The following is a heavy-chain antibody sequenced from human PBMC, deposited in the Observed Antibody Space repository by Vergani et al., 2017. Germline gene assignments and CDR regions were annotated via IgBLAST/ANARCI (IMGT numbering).Heavy chain of an antibody. CDR2: IYSGGST. CDR3: TTDPSYYDFWSGYYRGYGMDV. D-gene: IGHD3-3*01. CDR1: GFTVSSNY. J-gene: IGHJ6*02. Sequence: EVQLVETGGGLIQPGGSLRLSCAASGFTVSSNYMSWVRQAPGKGLEWVSVIYSGGSTYYADSVKGRFTISRDNSKNTLYLQMNSLKTEDTAVYYCTTDPSYYDFWSGYYRGYGMDVWGQGTTVTVSS. V-gene: IGHV3-53*02.